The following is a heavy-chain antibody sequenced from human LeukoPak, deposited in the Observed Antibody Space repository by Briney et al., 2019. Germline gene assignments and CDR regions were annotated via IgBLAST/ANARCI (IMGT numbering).Heavy chain of an antibody. CDR2: LYYSGST. J-gene: IGHJ3*02. D-gene: IGHD3-10*01. CDR1: GGSITNYY. Sequence: SETLSLTCTVSGGSITNYYWSWIRQPPGKGLEWIGNLYYSGSTNYNPSLKSRVTISEDWSKNQFSLKLSSVSSADTAVYYCAREWNYYTSGSKRVDAFDIWGQGTMVTVSS. CDR3: AREWNYYTSGSKRVDAFDI. V-gene: IGHV4-59*01.